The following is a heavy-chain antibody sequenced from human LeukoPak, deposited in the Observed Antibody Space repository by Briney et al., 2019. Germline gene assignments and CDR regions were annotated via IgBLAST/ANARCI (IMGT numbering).Heavy chain of an antibody. CDR2: IRSKAYGGTT. CDR3: TRARPRYCSSTSCYRDY. Sequence: PGGSLRLSCTASGFTFGDYAMSWVRQAPGKGLEWVGFIRSKAYGGTTGYAASVKGRFTISRDDSKSIAYLQMNSLKTEDTAVYYCTRARPRYCSSTSCYRDYWGQGTLVTVSS. V-gene: IGHV3-49*04. J-gene: IGHJ4*02. CDR1: GFTFGDYA. D-gene: IGHD2-2*02.